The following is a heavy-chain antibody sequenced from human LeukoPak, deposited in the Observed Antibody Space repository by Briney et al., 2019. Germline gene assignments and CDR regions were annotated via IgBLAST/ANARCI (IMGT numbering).Heavy chain of an antibody. CDR1: GGSISSVNL. V-gene: IGHV4-4*02. J-gene: IGHJ4*02. D-gene: IGHD1-26*01. CDR2: MYLSGTD. Sequence: SETLSLTCAVSGGSISSVNLWSWVRQPPGKGLEWVGEMYLSGTDTYNPSLRGRVTISLDRSKNQLSLRLRSMTAADTAVYYCAGLVGRYSTGMYYYFDYWGPGTLVTVSS. CDR3: AGLVGRYSTGMYYYFDY.